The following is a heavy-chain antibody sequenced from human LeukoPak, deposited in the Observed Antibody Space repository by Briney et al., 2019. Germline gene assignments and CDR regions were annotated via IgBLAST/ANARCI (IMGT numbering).Heavy chain of an antibody. D-gene: IGHD3-10*01. V-gene: IGHV3-23*01. Sequence: PGGSLRLSCAASGFTFSTYAMSWVRQAPGKGLEWVSAISGSGGSTYYADSVKGRFTISRDNSKNTLYLQMNSLRAEDTAVYYCAKVVGAGHYYGSGSYYNGLDCWGQGTLVTVSS. J-gene: IGHJ4*02. CDR1: GFTFSTYA. CDR2: ISGSGGST. CDR3: AKVVGAGHYYGSGSYYNGLDC.